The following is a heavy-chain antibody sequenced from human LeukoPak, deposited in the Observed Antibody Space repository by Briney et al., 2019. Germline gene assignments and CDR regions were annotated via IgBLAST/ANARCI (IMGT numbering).Heavy chain of an antibody. D-gene: IGHD2-15*01. CDR2: IFYSGST. CDR1: GGSVSSGGYY. J-gene: IGHJ4*02. V-gene: IGHV4-31*03. CDR3: ARVGGGHLGLDY. Sequence: KPSQTLSLTCTVSGGSVSSGGYYWSWIRQHPGTGPEWIGYIFYSGSTHYNPSLKRRVTLSLDTSKNQFSLKLSSVTAADTAIYYCARVGGGHLGLDYWGQGTLVTVSS.